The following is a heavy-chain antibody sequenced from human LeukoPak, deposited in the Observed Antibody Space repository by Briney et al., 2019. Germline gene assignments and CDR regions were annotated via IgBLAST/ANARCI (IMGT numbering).Heavy chain of an antibody. V-gene: IGHV1-18*01. D-gene: IGHD2-15*01. CDR1: GYTFTSYG. J-gene: IGHJ4*02. Sequence: GASVKVSCKASGYTFTSYGISWVRQAPGQGLEWMGWISAYNGNTNYAQKLQGRVTMTTDTSTSTAYMELRSLRSDDTAAYYCARDKGYCSGGSCYRLLYFDYWGQGTLVTVSS. CDR3: ARDKGYCSGGSCYRLLYFDY. CDR2: ISAYNGNT.